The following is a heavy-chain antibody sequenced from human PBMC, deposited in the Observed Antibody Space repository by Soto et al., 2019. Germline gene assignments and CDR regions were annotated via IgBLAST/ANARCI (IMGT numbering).Heavy chain of an antibody. CDR3: ARSPSGYSGYDFDY. D-gene: IGHD5-12*01. J-gene: IGHJ4*02. V-gene: IGHV1-69*02. Sequence: QVQLVQSGAEVKKPGSSVKVSCKASGGTFSSYTISWVRQAPGQGLEWMGRIIPILGIANYAQKFQGRVTITADKSTSTAYMELSSLRSEDTAVYYCARSPSGYSGYDFDYWGQGTLVTVSS. CDR1: GGTFSSYT. CDR2: IIPILGIA.